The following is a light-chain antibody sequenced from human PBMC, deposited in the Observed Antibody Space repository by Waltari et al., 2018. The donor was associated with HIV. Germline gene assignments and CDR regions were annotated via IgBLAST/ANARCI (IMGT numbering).Light chain of an antibody. CDR2: DVT. CDR1: SSDVGGYNY. J-gene: IGLJ3*02. CDR3: CSYAGRYTWV. V-gene: IGLV2-11*01. Sequence: QSALTQPRSVSGSPGQSVTISCSGTSSDVGGYNYVSWYQQHPGKAPKLMFYDVTELPSWVPDRFSGSKSGNTASLTNSELQAADEADYSCCSYAGRYTWVFGGGTELTVL.